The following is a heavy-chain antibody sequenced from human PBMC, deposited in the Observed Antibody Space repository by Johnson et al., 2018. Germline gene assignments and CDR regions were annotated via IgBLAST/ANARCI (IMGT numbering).Heavy chain of an antibody. J-gene: IGHJ1*01. V-gene: IGHV3-30-3*01. D-gene: IGHD2-15*01. CDR2: ISSDGNTK. CDR3: AKDDRPTLRPAAYFQH. CDR1: GFTFPDYS. Sequence: QVQLVESVGGVVQPGKSLRLSCAASGFTFPDYSMHWVRQAPGKGLEWLAVISSDGNTKYYADSLKGRFSISRDNSKDTLYLQMNSLRVEYTAIYYCAKDDRPTLRPAAYFQHWGQGTLVTGSS.